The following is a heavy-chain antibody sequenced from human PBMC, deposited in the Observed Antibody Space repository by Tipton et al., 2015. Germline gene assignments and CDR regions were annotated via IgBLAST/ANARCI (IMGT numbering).Heavy chain of an antibody. V-gene: IGHV4-38-2*01. J-gene: IGHJ4*02. D-gene: IGHD4-17*01. CDR2: FFHSGNT. CDR3: ARAEIGDFDY. CDR1: GYSISSGYY. Sequence: GLVKPSETLSLTCDVSGYSISSGYYWSWIRQPPGKGLEWIGSFFHSGNTFHNPSLRSRVIISVDTSKNQFSLNLRSVTAADTAVYYCARAEIGDFDYWGQGTLVTVSS.